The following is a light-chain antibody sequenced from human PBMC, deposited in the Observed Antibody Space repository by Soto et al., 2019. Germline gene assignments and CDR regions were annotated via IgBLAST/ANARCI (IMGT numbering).Light chain of an antibody. J-gene: IGKJ4*01. CDR1: QSVSSS. CDR3: QQRSGWPPRAT. Sequence: EIVLTQSPATLSLSPGERATLSCRASQSVSSSLAWYQQIPGQAPRLLIYDASTRATGIPARYSGSGSGTDFTLTISSLEPEDFAVYYCQQRSGWPPRATFGGGTKVEIK. V-gene: IGKV3-11*01. CDR2: DAS.